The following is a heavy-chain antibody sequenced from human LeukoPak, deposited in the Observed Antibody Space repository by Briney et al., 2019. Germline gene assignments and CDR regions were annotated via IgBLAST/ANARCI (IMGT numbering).Heavy chain of an antibody. J-gene: IGHJ4*02. D-gene: IGHD6-19*01. Sequence: GGSLRLSRTASGFTFRSYPTHCVREAPGKGLEYVSALLGNGESSLYADSVRGRFTIPRDNYQNTLYLHMGSLSADDRAVYCCARDITSGWRVDNWGQGTLVTVSS. CDR3: ARDITSGWRVDN. CDR2: LLGNGESS. V-gene: IGHV3-64*02. CDR1: GFTFRSYP.